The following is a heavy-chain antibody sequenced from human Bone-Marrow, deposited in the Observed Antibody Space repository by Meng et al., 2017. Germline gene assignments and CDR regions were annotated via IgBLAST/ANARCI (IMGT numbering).Heavy chain of an antibody. CDR3: ARVQGIAAASKYYFDY. CDR1: GCTFSTYT. CDR2: IIPILGIT. D-gene: IGHD6-13*01. V-gene: IGHV1-69*02. Sequence: SVKVSCKASGCTFSTYTISWVRQAPGQGLEWMGRIIPILGITNYAQNFQGRVTITANKSTSTAYIELSSLRSEDTAVYYCARVQGIAAASKYYFDYWGQGTLVTVSS. J-gene: IGHJ4*02.